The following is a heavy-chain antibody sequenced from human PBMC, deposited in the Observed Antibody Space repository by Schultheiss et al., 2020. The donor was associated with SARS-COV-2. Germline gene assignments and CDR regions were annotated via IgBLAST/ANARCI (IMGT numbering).Heavy chain of an antibody. V-gene: IGHV3-53*05. D-gene: IGHD6-19*01. J-gene: IGHJ4*02. CDR2: VYSSGSA. CDR3: AKDSSGWYGGTDY. Sequence: GGSQRLSCAASGFTVSSNYMSWVRQAPGKGLEWVSVVYSSGSAYYADSVKGRFTISRDNAKNSLYLQMNSLRAEDTALYYCAKDSSGWYGGTDYWGQGTLVTVSS. CDR1: GFTVSSNY.